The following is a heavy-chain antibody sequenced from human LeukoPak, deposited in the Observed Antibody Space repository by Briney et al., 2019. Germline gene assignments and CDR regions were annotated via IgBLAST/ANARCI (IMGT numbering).Heavy chain of an antibody. CDR3: ARDYIGGWNDH. CDR2: IREDGNEK. V-gene: IGHV3-7*01. CDR1: GFTFSSYW. Sequence: GGSLRLSCSASGFTFSSYWMSWVRQTTGKGLECVAKIREDGNEKFYVDSVKGRFTISRDNAKNSVYLQMNSLRVEDTAVYFCARDYIGGWNDHWGQGALVTVSS. J-gene: IGHJ4*02. D-gene: IGHD3-16*01.